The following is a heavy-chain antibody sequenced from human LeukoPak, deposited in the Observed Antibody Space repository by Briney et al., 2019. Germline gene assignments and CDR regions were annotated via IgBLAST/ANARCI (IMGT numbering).Heavy chain of an antibody. Sequence: GGTLRLSCAASGFTFSSYGMHWVRQAPGKGLEWVAFIRYDGSNKYYADSVKGRFTISRDNSKNTLYLQMNSLRAEDTAVYYCAKDDAGRYCSGGSCYSTPDYWGQGTLVTVSS. CDR3: AKDDAGRYCSGGSCYSTPDY. V-gene: IGHV3-30*02. CDR1: GFTFSSYG. CDR2: IRYDGSNK. J-gene: IGHJ4*02. D-gene: IGHD2-15*01.